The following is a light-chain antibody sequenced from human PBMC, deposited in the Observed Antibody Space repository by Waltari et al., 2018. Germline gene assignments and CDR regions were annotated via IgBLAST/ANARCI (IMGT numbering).Light chain of an antibody. J-gene: IGLJ2*01. Sequence: HSALTQPASVSGSPGQSITISCTGTSSDVGGYNYVSWYQQNPGKAPKLMIFDVSYRPSGISNRFSGSKSGNTASLTISGLQAEDEADYYCSSYISSDTLELFGGGTSLTVL. CDR2: DVS. CDR3: SSYISSDTLEL. V-gene: IGLV2-14*03. CDR1: SSDVGGYNY.